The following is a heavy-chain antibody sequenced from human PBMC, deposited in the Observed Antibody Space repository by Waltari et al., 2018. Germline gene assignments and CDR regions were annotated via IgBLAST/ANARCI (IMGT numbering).Heavy chain of an antibody. CDR3: ARDKGVEGGSYET. CDR2: LIPIFGTA. CDR1: GGTFSSYA. D-gene: IGHD1-26*01. J-gene: IGHJ5*02. V-gene: IGHV1-69*01. Sequence: QVQLVQSGAEVKKPGSSVKVSCKASGGTFSSYAISWVRRAPGQGLEWMGWLIPIFGTATYEQKCQGRVTMTADESTSTAYSELSSLRSEDTAVYYCARDKGVEGGSYETWGQGTLVTVSS.